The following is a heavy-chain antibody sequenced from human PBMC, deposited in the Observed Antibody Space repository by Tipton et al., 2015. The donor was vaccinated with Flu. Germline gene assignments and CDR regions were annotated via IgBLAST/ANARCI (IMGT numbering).Heavy chain of an antibody. CDR2: ISHSGTT. D-gene: IGHD2-21*02. J-gene: IGHJ4*02. Sequence: TLSLTCDVSGYSISSGYYWGWIWQPPGKGLEWIGSISHSGTTYYNPFLKSRVTVSADTSKNQVSLRLKSVTAADTAVYYCVRSDQSFDVWGQGTLVTVSS. V-gene: IGHV4-38-2*01. CDR3: VRSDQSFDV. CDR1: GYSISSGYY.